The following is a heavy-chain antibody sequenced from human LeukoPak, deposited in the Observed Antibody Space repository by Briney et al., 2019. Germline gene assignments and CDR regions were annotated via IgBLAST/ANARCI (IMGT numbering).Heavy chain of an antibody. CDR1: GFTFSSYA. Sequence: PGGSLRLSCSASGFTFSSYAMHWVRQAPGKGLEWVSTISGRGDSTYDADSVKGRFTISRDKSKNTLYLQMNSLRVEDTAVYHCAKWGDYDVLTGYYDSDYWGQGTLVTVSS. D-gene: IGHD3-9*01. V-gene: IGHV3-23*01. CDR2: ISGRGDST. J-gene: IGHJ4*02. CDR3: AKWGDYDVLTGYYDSDY.